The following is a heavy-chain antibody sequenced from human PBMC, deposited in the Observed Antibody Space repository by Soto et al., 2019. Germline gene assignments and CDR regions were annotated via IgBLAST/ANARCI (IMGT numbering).Heavy chain of an antibody. J-gene: IGHJ4*02. V-gene: IGHV1-2*04. CDR1: GYTFTGYY. CDR2: INPNSGGT. Sequence: GASVKVSCKASGYTFTGYYMHWVRQAPGQGLEWMGWINPNSGGTNYAQKFQGWVTITRDTSISTAYMELSSLRSEDTAVYYCAXEPNDYGDYGYFDYWGQGTLVTVSS. CDR3: AXEPNDYGDYGYFDY. D-gene: IGHD4-17*01.